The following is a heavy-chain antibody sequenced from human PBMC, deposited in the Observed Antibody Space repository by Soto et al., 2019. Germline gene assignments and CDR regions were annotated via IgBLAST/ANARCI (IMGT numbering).Heavy chain of an antibody. CDR2: IWYDGSNK. D-gene: IGHD2-2*01. CDR1: GFTFSSYG. J-gene: IGHJ4*02. V-gene: IGHV3-33*01. CDR3: ARDPAYCSSTSCYDSLFGLSFDY. Sequence: GGSLRLSCAASGFTFSSYGMHWVRQAPGKGLEWVAVIWYDGSNKYYADSVKGRFTISRDNSKNTLYLQMNSLRAEDTAVYYCARDPAYCSSTSCYDSLFGLSFDYWGQGTLVTVSS.